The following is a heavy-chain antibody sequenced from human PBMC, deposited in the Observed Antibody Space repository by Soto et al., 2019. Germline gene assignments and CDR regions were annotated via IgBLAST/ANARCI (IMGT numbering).Heavy chain of an antibody. Sequence: SETLSLTCAVYGGSFSGYYWSWIRQPPGKGLEWIGEINHSGSTNYNPSLKSRVTISVDTSKNQFSLKLSSVTAADTAVYYCARGPFKLTPLGKFDYWGQGTLVTVSS. D-gene: IGHD1-26*01. CDR1: GGSFSGYY. V-gene: IGHV4-34*01. CDR2: INHSGST. J-gene: IGHJ4*02. CDR3: ARGPFKLTPLGKFDY.